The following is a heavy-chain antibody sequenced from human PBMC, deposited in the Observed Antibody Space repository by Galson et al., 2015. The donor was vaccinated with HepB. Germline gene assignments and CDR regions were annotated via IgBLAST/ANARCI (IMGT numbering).Heavy chain of an antibody. J-gene: IGHJ4*02. D-gene: IGHD4-17*01. Sequence: SLRLSCAVSGFTFSTYWMHWVRQAPGKGPVWVSRINSDGSSTDYADSVKGRFTISRDNAKNTLYLQINSLRAEDTAVYYCVRGSPTHGDHVGYWGQGTLVTVSS. CDR1: GFTFSTYW. CDR2: INSDGSST. CDR3: VRGSPTHGDHVGY. V-gene: IGHV3-74*01.